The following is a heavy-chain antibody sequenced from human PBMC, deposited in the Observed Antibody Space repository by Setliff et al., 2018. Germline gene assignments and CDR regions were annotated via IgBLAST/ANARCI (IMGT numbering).Heavy chain of an antibody. J-gene: IGHJ4*02. CDR2: IHYSGTT. Sequence: SETLSLTCTVSGGSSSSHYWSWIRQPPGKGLEWIGYIHYSGTTNYNPSLKSRVTLSLDTAKNQFSLELRAVTAADTALYYCARENGYCSGGACYFMLDYWGQGTLVTVS. CDR3: ARENGYCSGGACYFMLDY. V-gene: IGHV4-59*11. D-gene: IGHD2-15*01. CDR1: GGSSSSHY.